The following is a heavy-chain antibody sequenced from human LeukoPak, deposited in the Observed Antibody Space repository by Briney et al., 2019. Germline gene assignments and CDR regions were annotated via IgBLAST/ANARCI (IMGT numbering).Heavy chain of an antibody. CDR1: GGSISVSNYY. CDR3: GRQYSSGWPWFDP. D-gene: IGHD6-19*01. V-gene: IGHV4-39*01. CDR2: IYYSGST. Sequence: PSETLSLTCTVSGGSISVSNYYWSWIRQPPGKGLEWIGSIYYSGSTYYNPSLKSRVTISVDTSKNQFSLKLTSVTAADAALYYRGRQYSSGWPWFDPWGQGTLVTVSS. J-gene: IGHJ5*02.